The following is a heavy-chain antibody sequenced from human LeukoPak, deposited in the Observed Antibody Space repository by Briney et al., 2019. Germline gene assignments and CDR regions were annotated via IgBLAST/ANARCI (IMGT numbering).Heavy chain of an antibody. CDR2: ISSSGSTI. V-gene: IGHV3-48*03. D-gene: IGHD3-10*01. Sequence: GGSLRLSCAASGFTFSSYEMNWVRQAPGKGLEWISYISSSGSTIHYADSVKGRFTISRDNARNSLYLQMNSLRAEDTAVYYCARGLGGVDYWGQGTLVTVSS. CDR1: GFTFSSYE. J-gene: IGHJ4*02. CDR3: ARGLGGVDY.